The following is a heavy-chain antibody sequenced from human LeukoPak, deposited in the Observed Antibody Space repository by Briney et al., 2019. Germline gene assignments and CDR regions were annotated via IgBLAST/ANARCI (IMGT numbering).Heavy chain of an antibody. V-gene: IGHV3-48*01. Sequence: GGSLRLSCAASGFTFSSYSMNWVRQAPGKGLEWVSYISSSSSTIYYADSVKGRFTISRDNAKNSLYLQMNSLRAEDTALYYCAREHIGDAFDIWGQGTMVTVPS. CDR3: AREHIGDAFDI. CDR2: ISSSSSTI. D-gene: IGHD5-12*01. CDR1: GFTFSSYS. J-gene: IGHJ3*02.